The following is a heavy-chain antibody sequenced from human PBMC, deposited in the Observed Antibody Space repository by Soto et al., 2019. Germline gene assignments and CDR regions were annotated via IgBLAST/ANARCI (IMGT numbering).Heavy chain of an antibody. CDR2: INPTGTMT. Sequence: ASVKVSCKASGYTFIASYYTHWVRQAPGQGLEWMGIINPTGTMTKYSERFQGRLTMTRDTSTSTDYMELSTLTSEDTAVYFCARDTGYDHDAFDIWGQGTMVTVSS. V-gene: IGHV1-46*01. CDR3: ARDTGYDHDAFDI. CDR1: GYTFIASYY. J-gene: IGHJ3*02. D-gene: IGHD5-12*01.